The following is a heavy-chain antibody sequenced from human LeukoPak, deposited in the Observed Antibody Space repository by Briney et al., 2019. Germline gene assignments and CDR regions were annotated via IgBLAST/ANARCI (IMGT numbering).Heavy chain of an antibody. CDR3: AREYQPAPTHDAFDI. J-gene: IGHJ3*02. CDR1: GFTVSSNY. D-gene: IGHD2-2*01. V-gene: IGHV3-66*01. Sequence: GGSLRLSCAASGFTVSSNYMSWVRQAPGNGLEWVSVIYSGGSTYYADSVKGRFTISRDNSKNTLYLQMNSLRAEDTAVYYCAREYQPAPTHDAFDIWGQGTMVTVSS. CDR2: IYSGGST.